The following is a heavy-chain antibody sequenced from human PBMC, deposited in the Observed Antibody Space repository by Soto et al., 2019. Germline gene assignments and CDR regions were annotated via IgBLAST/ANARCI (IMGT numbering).Heavy chain of an antibody. D-gene: IGHD2-15*01. V-gene: IGHV3-23*01. CDR2: ISGSGGST. CDR1: GFTFSSYS. Sequence: GGSLRLSCAASGFTFSSYSMSWVRQAPGKGLEWVSAISGSGGSTYYADSVKGRFTISRDNSKNTLYLQMNSLRAEDTAVYYCGGANYYYYGMDVWGQGTTVTVSS. CDR3: GGANYYYYGMDV. J-gene: IGHJ6*02.